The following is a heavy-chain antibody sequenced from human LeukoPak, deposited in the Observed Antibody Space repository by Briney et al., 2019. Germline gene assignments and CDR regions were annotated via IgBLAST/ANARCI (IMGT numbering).Heavy chain of an antibody. CDR3: ARQEQQLIYNWFDP. J-gene: IGHJ5*02. D-gene: IGHD6-13*01. CDR2: IYYSGNT. CDR1: GDSISSSNSY. Sequence: SETLSLTCTVSGDSISSSNSYWGWIRQPPGKGLEWIGSIYYSGNTYYNASLKSRVTISVDTSKNQFSLKLTSVTAADTAVYYCARQEQQLIYNWFDPWGQGTLVTVSS. V-gene: IGHV4-39*01.